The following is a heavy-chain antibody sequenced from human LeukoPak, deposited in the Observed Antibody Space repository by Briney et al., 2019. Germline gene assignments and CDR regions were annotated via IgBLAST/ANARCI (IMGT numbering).Heavy chain of an antibody. CDR3: AKVRYFGPSAFDI. Sequence: PGRSLRLSCAASGFTFRNYGMHWARQAPGKGLDWVAVISYDGSNKYYADSVKGRFTISRDNSKNTLYLQMNSLRAEDTAVYYCAKVRYFGPSAFDIWGQGTMVTVSP. J-gene: IGHJ3*02. D-gene: IGHD3-9*01. CDR1: GFTFRNYG. CDR2: ISYDGSNK. V-gene: IGHV3-30*18.